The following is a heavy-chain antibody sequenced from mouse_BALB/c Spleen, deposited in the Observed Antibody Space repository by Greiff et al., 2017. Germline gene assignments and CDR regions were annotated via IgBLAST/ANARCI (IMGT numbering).Heavy chain of an antibody. D-gene: IGHD1-1*01. V-gene: IGHV1-14*01. Sequence: VQLQQSGPELVKPGASVKMSCKASGYTFTSYVMHWVKQKPGQGLEWIGYINPYNDGTKYNEKFKGKATLTSDKSSSTAYMELSSLTSEDSAVYYCAPTVVALYYAMDYWGQGTSVTVSS. J-gene: IGHJ4*01. CDR2: INPYNDGT. CDR1: GYTFTSYV. CDR3: APTVVALYYAMDY.